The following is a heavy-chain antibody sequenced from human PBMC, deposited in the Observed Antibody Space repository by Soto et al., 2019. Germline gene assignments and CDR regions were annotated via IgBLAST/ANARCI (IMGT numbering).Heavy chain of an antibody. CDR3: ARGGYYDSSGSRNYHYYGMNV. V-gene: IGHV1-18*04. J-gene: IGHJ6*02. Sequence: ASVKVSCKGSGYTFTANYIQWVRQAPGQGLEWLGWISPYDGNTKYAQILQGRVSMTTDTSTKTAYMEVRSLRSDDTAVYYCARGGYYDSSGSRNYHYYGMNVWGQGTTVTVSS. CDR2: ISPYDGNT. D-gene: IGHD3-22*01. CDR1: GYTFTANY.